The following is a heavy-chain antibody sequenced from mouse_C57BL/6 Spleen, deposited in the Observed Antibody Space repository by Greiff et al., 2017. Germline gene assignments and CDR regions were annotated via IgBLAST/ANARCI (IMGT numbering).Heavy chain of an antibody. J-gene: IGHJ4*01. CDR2: FSSGSSTI. CDR1: GFTFSDYG. V-gene: IGHV5-17*01. D-gene: IGHD1-1*02. Sequence: EVQLQESGGGLVKPGGSLKLSCAASGFTFSDYGMHWVRQAPEKGLEWVAYFSSGSSTIYYADTVKDRFTISRDNAKNHLFLQMTSLRSEDTAMYYCARVHYGRDAMDYWGQGTSVTVAS. CDR3: ARVHYGRDAMDY.